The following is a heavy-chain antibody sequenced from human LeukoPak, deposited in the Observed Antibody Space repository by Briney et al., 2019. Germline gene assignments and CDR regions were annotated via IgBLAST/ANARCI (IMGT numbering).Heavy chain of an antibody. CDR2: ISGSGGST. V-gene: IGHV3-23*01. CDR1: GFTFSSYA. J-gene: IGHJ5*02. CDR3: ARSCSSTSCYTIWFDP. D-gene: IGHD2-2*02. Sequence: GGSLRLSCAAFGFTFSSYAMSWVRQAPGKGLEWVSAISGSGGSTYYADSVKGRFTISRDNAKNSLYLQMNSLRAEDTAVYYCARSCSSTSCYTIWFDPWGQGTLVTVSS.